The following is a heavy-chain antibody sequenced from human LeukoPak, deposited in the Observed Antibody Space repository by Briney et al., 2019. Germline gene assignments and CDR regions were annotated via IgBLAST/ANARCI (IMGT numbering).Heavy chain of an antibody. D-gene: IGHD2-2*01. CDR3: ARGDRDLYCSSTSCYPVL. Sequence: GGSLRLSCAASGFTFDDYSMNWVRQAPGKGLEWVSSISSSSSYIYYADSVKGRFTISRDNAKNSLYLQMNSLRAEDTAVYYCARGDRDLYCSSTSCYPVLGGQGTLVTVSS. V-gene: IGHV3-21*01. CDR2: ISSSSSYI. J-gene: IGHJ4*02. CDR1: GFTFDDYS.